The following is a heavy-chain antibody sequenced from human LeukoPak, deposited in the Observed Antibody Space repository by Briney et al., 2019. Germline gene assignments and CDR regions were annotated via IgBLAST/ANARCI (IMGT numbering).Heavy chain of an antibody. CDR2: ISSSSYI. CDR3: ARAETEWELLGGAFDI. D-gene: IGHD1-26*01. CDR1: GFTFSSYA. J-gene: IGHJ3*02. Sequence: PGGSLRLSCAASGFTFSSYAMSWVRQAPGKGLEWVSSISSSSYIYYADSVKGRFTISRDNAKNSLYLQMNSLRAEDTAVYYCARAETEWELLGGAFDIWGQGTMVTVSS. V-gene: IGHV3-21*01.